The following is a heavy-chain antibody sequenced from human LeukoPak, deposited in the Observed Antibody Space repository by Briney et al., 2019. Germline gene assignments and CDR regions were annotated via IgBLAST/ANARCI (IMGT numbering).Heavy chain of an antibody. Sequence: SETLSLTCSVSGGSISSGAYYWNWIRQPPGKGLEWIGYIYHSGTAYYNPSLKSRVTISVDRSKSQFSLKLTSVTAADTAVYYCARDGAPYYYDSSGLHSNWFDPWGQGTLVTVSS. CDR2: IYHSGTA. D-gene: IGHD3-22*01. J-gene: IGHJ5*02. V-gene: IGHV4-30-2*01. CDR3: ARDGAPYYYDSSGLHSNWFDP. CDR1: GGSISSGAYY.